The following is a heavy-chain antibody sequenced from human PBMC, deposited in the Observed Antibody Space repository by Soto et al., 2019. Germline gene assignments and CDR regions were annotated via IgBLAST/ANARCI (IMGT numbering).Heavy chain of an antibody. Sequence: SETLSLTSRVSGGSIRGSNYCWSWSRQPPGEALECIGTVCYSGTSYFNPSLKSRVTTSVDTSKNQFSLSLRSVAAADTATYLCTVRDEVTSYYINHWGRGTLVTVSS. J-gene: IGHJ4*02. V-gene: IGHV4-39*01. CDR1: GGSIRGSNYC. CDR3: TVRDEVTSYYINH. CDR2: VCYSGTS. D-gene: IGHD2-21*02.